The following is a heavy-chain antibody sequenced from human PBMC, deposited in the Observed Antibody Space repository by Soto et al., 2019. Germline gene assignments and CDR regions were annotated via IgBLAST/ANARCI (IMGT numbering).Heavy chain of an antibody. Sequence: EVQLVESGGGLVQPGGSLRLSCEASRGAFVDYWMHWVRQAPGKGLVLVSRINRDANDIIYADSVKGRFTASRDNAQNMVFLQMNSLSVADTAVYNCARDVHHNWFYSWGQGTLVTVSS. CDR1: RGAFVDYW. J-gene: IGHJ5*01. V-gene: IGHV3-74*01. CDR2: INRDANDI. CDR3: ARDVHHNWFYS. D-gene: IGHD1-1*01.